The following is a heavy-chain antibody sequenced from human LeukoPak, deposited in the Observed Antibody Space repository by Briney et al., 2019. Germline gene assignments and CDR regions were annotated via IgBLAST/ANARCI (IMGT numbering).Heavy chain of an antibody. V-gene: IGHV1-8*01. CDR2: MNPNSDNT. Sequence: GASVKVSCKAPGYTFTSYDINWVRQATGQGLEWMGWMNPNSDNTGYAQKFQGRVTMTRNTSISTAYMELSSLRSEDTAVYYCARDSRFDSSGSFDAFDIWGQGTMVTVSS. CDR3: ARDSRFDSSGSFDAFDI. D-gene: IGHD6-19*01. J-gene: IGHJ3*02. CDR1: GYTFTSYD.